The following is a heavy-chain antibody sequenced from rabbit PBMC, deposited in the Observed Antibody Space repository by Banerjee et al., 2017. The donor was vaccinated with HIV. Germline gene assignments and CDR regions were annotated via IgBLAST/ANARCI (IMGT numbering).Heavy chain of an antibody. V-gene: IGHV1S45*01. J-gene: IGHJ3*01. CDR3: ARDTGSSFSSYGMDL. D-gene: IGHD8-1*01. Sequence: QEQLVESGGGLVQPGASLTLTCTASGFDFSAYTFMCWVRQAPGKGLEWIACIDTGSRDFTYYASWAKGRFTISKTSSTTVTLQMTSLTAADTATYFCARDTGSSFSSYGMDLWGQGTLVTVS. CDR1: GFDFSAYTF. CDR2: IDTGSRDFT.